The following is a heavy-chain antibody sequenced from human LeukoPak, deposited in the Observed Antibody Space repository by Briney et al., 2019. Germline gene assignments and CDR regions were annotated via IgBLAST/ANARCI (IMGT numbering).Heavy chain of an antibody. CDR3: ARLRYCSGGSCYSGEFDY. V-gene: IGHV4-59*12. Sequence: SETLSLTCTVSGGSISSYYWSWIRQPPGKELEWIGYIYYSGSTTYNPSLRSRVTISVDTSKNQFSLKLSSVTAADTAVYYCARLRYCSGGSCYSGEFDYWGQGTLVTVSS. J-gene: IGHJ4*02. CDR2: IYYSGST. D-gene: IGHD2-15*01. CDR1: GGSISSYY.